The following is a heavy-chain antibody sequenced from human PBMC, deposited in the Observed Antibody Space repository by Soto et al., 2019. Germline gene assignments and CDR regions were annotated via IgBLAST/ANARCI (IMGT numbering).Heavy chain of an antibody. Sequence: EVQLLESGGGLVQPGGSLRLSCAASGFTFSSYAMSWVRQAPGKGLEWVSALSGSGGSTYYADSVKGRFTISRDNSKNTLYLQMNSLSAEDTAVYYCAKMTTVRGRGSGMDVWGQGTTVTVSS. CDR3: AKMTTVRGRGSGMDV. CDR1: GFTFSSYA. V-gene: IGHV3-23*01. CDR2: LSGSGGST. D-gene: IGHD4-4*01. J-gene: IGHJ6*02.